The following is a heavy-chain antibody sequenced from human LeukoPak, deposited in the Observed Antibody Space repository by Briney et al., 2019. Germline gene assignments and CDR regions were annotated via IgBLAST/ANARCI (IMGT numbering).Heavy chain of an antibody. CDR1: GFTFSSYG. Sequence: GGSLRLSCAASGFTFSSYGMHWVRQAPGKGLEWVAFIRYDGSNKYYADSVKGRFTISRDNSKNTLYLQMNSLRAEDTAVYYCAKLSRRETGYFDYWGQGTLVTVSS. D-gene: IGHD1-26*01. V-gene: IGHV3-30*02. CDR2: IRYDGSNK. CDR3: AKLSRRETGYFDY. J-gene: IGHJ4*02.